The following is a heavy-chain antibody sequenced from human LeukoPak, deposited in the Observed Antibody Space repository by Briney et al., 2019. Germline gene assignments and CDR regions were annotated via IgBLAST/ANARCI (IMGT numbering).Heavy chain of an antibody. Sequence: GGSLRLSCAASGFTFSSYSMNWVRQAPGKGLEWVSYISSSSSTIYYADSVKGRFTISRDNAKNSLYLQMNSLRDEDTAVYYCARVLYYDSSRPLDYWGQGTLVTVSS. CDR3: ARVLYYDSSRPLDY. J-gene: IGHJ4*02. D-gene: IGHD3-22*01. CDR1: GFTFSSYS. V-gene: IGHV3-48*02. CDR2: ISSSSSTI.